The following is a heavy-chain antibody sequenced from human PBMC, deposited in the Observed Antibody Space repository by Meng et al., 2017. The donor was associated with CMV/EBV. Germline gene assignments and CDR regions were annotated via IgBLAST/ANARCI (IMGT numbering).Heavy chain of an antibody. J-gene: IGHJ4*02. CDR2: IYYTGST. CDR3: ARTGPTRFCSTTSCSFFDY. V-gene: IGHV4-39*01. CDR1: GGSISSSSYY. Sequence: SETLSLTCTVSGGSISSSSYYWGWIRQPPGKGLEWIGSIYYTGSTYYNPSLKSRVTISVDTSKNQFSLKESSVTAADTAVYYCARTGPTRFCSTTSCSFFDYWGQGTLVTVSS. D-gene: IGHD2-2*01.